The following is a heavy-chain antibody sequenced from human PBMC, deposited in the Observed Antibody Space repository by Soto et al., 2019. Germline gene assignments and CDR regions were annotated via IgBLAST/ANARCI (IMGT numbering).Heavy chain of an antibody. CDR3: ARAGVLRFLEWLFNYGMDV. V-gene: IGHV1-18*01. J-gene: IGHJ6*02. CDR1: GYTFTSYG. CDR2: ISAYNGNT. D-gene: IGHD3-3*01. Sequence: GASVKVSCKASGYTFTSYGISWVRQAPGQGLEWMGWISAYNGNTNYAQKLQGRVTMTTDTSTSTAYMELRSLRSDDTAVHYCARAGVLRFLEWLFNYGMDVWGQGTTVTVSS.